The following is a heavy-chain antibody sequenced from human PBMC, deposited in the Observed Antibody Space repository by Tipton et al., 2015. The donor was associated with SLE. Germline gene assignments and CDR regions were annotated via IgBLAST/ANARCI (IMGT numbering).Heavy chain of an antibody. Sequence: TLSLTCTVSGGSISSYYWSWLRQSPGEGLEFIGYVFSSGSANYNPSLKRRVSMSVDTSRNQFSLSLTSVTAADTAVYYCARDVAAEFDYWGQGTLVTVSS. CDR1: GGSISSYY. V-gene: IGHV4-4*08. CDR2: VFSSGSA. D-gene: IGHD6-13*01. CDR3: ARDVAAEFDY. J-gene: IGHJ4*02.